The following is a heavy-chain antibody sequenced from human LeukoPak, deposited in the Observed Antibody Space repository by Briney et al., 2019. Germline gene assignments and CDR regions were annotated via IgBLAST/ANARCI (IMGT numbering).Heavy chain of an antibody. CDR3: AKAAWGSGSYPHDY. J-gene: IGHJ4*02. Sequence: GGTLRLSCAASGFTFRSYGMSWVRRAPGKGLEWVSTISGSGGSTYYADSVKGRFTISRDNSKNTLYLQMNSLRAEDTAVYYCAKAAWGSGSYPHDYWGQGTLVTVSS. CDR1: GFTFRSYG. V-gene: IGHV3-23*01. CDR2: ISGSGGST. D-gene: IGHD3-10*01.